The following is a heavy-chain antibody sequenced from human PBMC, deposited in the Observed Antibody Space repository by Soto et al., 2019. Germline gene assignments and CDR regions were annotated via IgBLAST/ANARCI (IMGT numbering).Heavy chain of an antibody. CDR1: GYGFTTYG. Sequence: QVHLVQSGAEVKKPGASVNVSCKGSGYGFTTYGITWVRQAPGQGLEWMAWISAHNGNRNYAQKLQGRVTVTRDTSTSTAYMELRRLRYDDTAVYYCARGRYGDYWGQGALVTVSS. CDR2: ISAHNGNR. D-gene: IGHD1-1*01. CDR3: ARGRYGDY. J-gene: IGHJ4*02. V-gene: IGHV1-18*01.